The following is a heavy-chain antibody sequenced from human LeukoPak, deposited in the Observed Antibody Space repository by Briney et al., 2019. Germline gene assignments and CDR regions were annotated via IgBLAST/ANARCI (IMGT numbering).Heavy chain of an antibody. CDR1: GGTFSSYA. D-gene: IGHD3-10*02. J-gene: IGHJ4*02. CDR2: IIPIFGTA. CDR3: TRVRGDCSGSYYKPPPYYFDD. Sequence: ASVKVSCKASGGTFSSYAISWVRQAPGQGLEWMGGIIPIFGTANYAQKFQGRVTITADESTSTAYMELSSLRSEDTAVYYCTRVRGDCSGSYYKPPPYYFDDWGQGTLVTVSS. V-gene: IGHV1-69*13.